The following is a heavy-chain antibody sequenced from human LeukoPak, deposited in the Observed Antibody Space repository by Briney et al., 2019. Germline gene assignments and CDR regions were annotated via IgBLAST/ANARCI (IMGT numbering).Heavy chain of an antibody. V-gene: IGHV4-39*07. Sequence: PSETLSLTCTVAGDSISSSTSYWAWIRQSAGKGLEWIGSLYYSGSTYYNPSLKSRLTISIDTSKNQFSLRLRSVTAADTAVYYCARVSSVWVNDYYYYMDVWGKGTTATVAS. J-gene: IGHJ6*03. CDR1: GDSISSSTSY. D-gene: IGHD1-1*01. CDR2: LYYSGST. CDR3: ARVSSVWVNDYYYYMDV.